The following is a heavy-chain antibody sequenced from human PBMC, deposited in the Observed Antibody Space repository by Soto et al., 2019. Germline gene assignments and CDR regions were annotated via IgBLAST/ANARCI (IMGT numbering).Heavy chain of an antibody. Sequence: QVQLVQSGAEVREPGASVKVSCKASGYTFTSYSIGWVRQAPGQGLELMGWIGLYNGNTNYEQKVQGRVTMTADTCTRTAYIELRSLRSDDTAVYFCARVACSSTSCYKISAYYGMDVWGQGTTVTVSS. D-gene: IGHD2-2*02. CDR1: GYTFTSYS. CDR2: IGLYNGNT. V-gene: IGHV1-18*04. CDR3: ARVACSSTSCYKISAYYGMDV. J-gene: IGHJ6*02.